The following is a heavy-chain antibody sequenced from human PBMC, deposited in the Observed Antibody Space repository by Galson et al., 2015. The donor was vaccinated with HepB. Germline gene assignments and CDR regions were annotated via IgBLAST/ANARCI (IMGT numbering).Heavy chain of an antibody. CDR1: GFAFSSYS. Sequence: SLRLSCAASGFAFSSYSMNWVRQAPGKGLEWVSYISSSSSTIYYADSVKGRFTISRDNAKNSLYLQMNSLRAEDTAVYYCARADSSGYYFLDYWGQGTLVTVSS. CDR2: ISSSSSTI. CDR3: ARADSSGYYFLDY. V-gene: IGHV3-48*01. D-gene: IGHD3-22*01. J-gene: IGHJ4*02.